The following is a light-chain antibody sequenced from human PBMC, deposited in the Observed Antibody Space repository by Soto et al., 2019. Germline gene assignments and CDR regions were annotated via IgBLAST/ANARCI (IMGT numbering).Light chain of an antibody. V-gene: IGKV3-11*01. CDR3: QQRSNWPRT. CDR1: QSVSSY. CDR2: DAS. Sequence: EIVMTQSPATRSLSPGERATLSCRASQSVSSYLALYQQKPGQAPRLLIYDASNRATGIPARFSGSGSGTDFTLTISSLEPEDFAVYYCQQRSNWPRTFGQGTKVDNK. J-gene: IGKJ1*01.